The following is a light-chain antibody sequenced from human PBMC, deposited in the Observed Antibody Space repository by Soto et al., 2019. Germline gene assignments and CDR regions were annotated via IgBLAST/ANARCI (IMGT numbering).Light chain of an antibody. V-gene: IGKV3-20*01. CDR1: QTVSSSF. CDR2: AAS. CDR3: QQSGSSPFT. Sequence: EIVLTHSPGTLSLSPGERATLSCRASQTVSSSFLAWYQQKPGQAPRLLIYAASSRATAIPDRFNGSGSGTDFALTISRLEPEDFAVYYCQQSGSSPFTFGPGTKVEIK. J-gene: IGKJ3*01.